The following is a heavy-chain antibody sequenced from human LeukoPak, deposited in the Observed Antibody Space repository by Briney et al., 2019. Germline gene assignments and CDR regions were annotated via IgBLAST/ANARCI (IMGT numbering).Heavy chain of an antibody. V-gene: IGHV3-30*01. CDR1: GFTFSSYA. J-gene: IGHJ4*02. Sequence: GGSLRLSCAASGFTFSSYAMHWVRQAPGMGLEWVALISYDGTNKFYEDSVKGRFTISRDNSKNTLFLQVNSLRAEDTAVYYCARDLTGWGESSGYSDYWGQGTLVTVSS. CDR3: ARDLTGWGESSGYSDY. CDR2: ISYDGTNK. D-gene: IGHD3-22*01.